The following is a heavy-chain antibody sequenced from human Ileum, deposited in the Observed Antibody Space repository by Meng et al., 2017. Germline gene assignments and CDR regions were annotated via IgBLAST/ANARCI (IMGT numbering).Heavy chain of an antibody. Sequence: VQFVQSGAEVKKPGASVRFSCKASGFTFSNYAIYWVRQAPGQSLEWLGWIHAGSGDTKFSQTFQGRLTFDRDTSADTVYMELSSLTSGDRAVYYCGRGRASFYFDFLDQGTLVTVSS. V-gene: IGHV1-3*01. CDR1: GFTFSNYA. D-gene: IGHD6-6*01. J-gene: IGHJ4*01. CDR3: GRGRASFYFDF. CDR2: IHAGSGDT.